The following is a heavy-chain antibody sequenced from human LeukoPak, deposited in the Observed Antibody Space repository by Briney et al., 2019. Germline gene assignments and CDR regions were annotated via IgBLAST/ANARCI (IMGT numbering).Heavy chain of an antibody. CDR3: ARATQTPDSSGWFDAFDI. D-gene: IGHD6-19*01. CDR1: GYSISSGDYY. Sequence: SETLSLTCTVSGYSISSGDYYWSWIRQPPGKGLEWIGYIYYSGSTYYNPSLKSRVTISVDTSKNQFSLKLSSVTAADTAVYYCARATQTPDSSGWFDAFDIWGQGTMVTVSS. CDR2: IYYSGST. V-gene: IGHV4-30-4*08. J-gene: IGHJ3*02.